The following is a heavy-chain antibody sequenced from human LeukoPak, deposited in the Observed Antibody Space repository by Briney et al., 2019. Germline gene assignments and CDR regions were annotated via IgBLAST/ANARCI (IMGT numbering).Heavy chain of an antibody. CDR2: ISGSGGST. D-gene: IGHD3-16*02. V-gene: IGHV3-23*01. CDR1: GFTFSSYA. J-gene: IGHJ5*02. Sequence: GGSLRLSCAASGFTFSSYAMSWVRQAPGKGLEWVPAISGSGGSTYYADSVKGRFTISRDNFKNTLYLEMKSLRADDTAVYYCAKVELSASGGELDPWGQGTLVIVSS. CDR3: AKVELSASGGELDP.